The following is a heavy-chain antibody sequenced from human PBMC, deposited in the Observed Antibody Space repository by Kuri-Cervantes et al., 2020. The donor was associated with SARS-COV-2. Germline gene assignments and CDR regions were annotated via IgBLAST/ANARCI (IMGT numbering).Heavy chain of an antibody. CDR2: ISYDGSNK. CDR3: ATDPGRYCSSTSCGFHY. V-gene: IGHV3-30*04. D-gene: IGHD2-2*01. CDR1: GFLFSASA. Sequence: GESLKISCEVSGFLFSASAIHWVRQAPGKGLEWVAVISYDGSNKYYADSVKGRFTISRDNSKNTLYLQMNSLRAEDTAVYYCATDPGRYCSSTSCGFHYWGQGTLVTVSS. J-gene: IGHJ4*02.